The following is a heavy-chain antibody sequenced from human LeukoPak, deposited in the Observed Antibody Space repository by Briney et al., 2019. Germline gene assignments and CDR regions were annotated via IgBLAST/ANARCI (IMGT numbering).Heavy chain of an antibody. CDR2: ISWNSGSI. CDR3: AKAGYCSGGSCYSRYYLDY. D-gene: IGHD2-15*01. CDR1: GFTFDDYA. V-gene: IGHV3-9*01. J-gene: IGHJ4*02. Sequence: GGSLRLSCAASGFTFDDYAMHWVRQAPGKGLEWVSGISWNSGSIGYADSVKGRLTISRDNAKNSLYLQMNSLRAEDTALYYCAKAGYCSGGSCYSRYYLDYWGQGTLVTVSS.